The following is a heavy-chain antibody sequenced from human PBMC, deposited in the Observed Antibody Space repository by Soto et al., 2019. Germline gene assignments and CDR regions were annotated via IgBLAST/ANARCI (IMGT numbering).Heavy chain of an antibody. CDR3: AREEWLLSPNWFDP. CDR1: GGSISSGDYY. Sequence: SETLSLTCTVSGGSISSGDYYWSWIRQPPGKGLEWIGYIYYSGSTYYNPSLKSRVIISVDTSKNQFSLKLSSVTAADTSVYYCAREEWLLSPNWFDPWGQGTLVTVSS. J-gene: IGHJ5*02. V-gene: IGHV4-30-4*01. D-gene: IGHD3-3*01. CDR2: IYYSGST.